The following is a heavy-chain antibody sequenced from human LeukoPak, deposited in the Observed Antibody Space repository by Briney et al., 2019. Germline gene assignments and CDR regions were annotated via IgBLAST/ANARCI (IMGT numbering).Heavy chain of an antibody. CDR1: GFTFSSYA. CDR2: ISYDGSNK. D-gene: IGHD3-22*01. CDR3: ARGGLFFSWLDP. J-gene: IGHJ5*02. Sequence: GGSLRLSCAASGFTFSSYAMHWVRQAPGKGLEWVAVISYDGSNKYYADSVKGRFTISRDNSKNTLYLQMNSLRAEDTAVYYCARGGLFFSWLDPWGQGTLVTVSS. V-gene: IGHV3-30*04.